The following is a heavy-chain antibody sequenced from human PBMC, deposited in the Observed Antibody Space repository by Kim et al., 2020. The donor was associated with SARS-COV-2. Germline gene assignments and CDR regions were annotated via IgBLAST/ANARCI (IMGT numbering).Heavy chain of an antibody. D-gene: IGHD6-19*01. CDR3: ARDPGSGWSSGLWNYYYGMDV. CDR1: GFTVSNNY. J-gene: IGHJ6*02. V-gene: IGHV3-66*01. Sequence: GGSLRLSCAASGFTVSNNYMSWVRQAPGKGLEWVSVIYSGGSTYYADSVKGRFTISSDNSKNTLDLQMNSLRAEDTAVYYCARDPGSGWSSGLWNYYYGMDVWGQGTTVTVPS. CDR2: IYSGGST.